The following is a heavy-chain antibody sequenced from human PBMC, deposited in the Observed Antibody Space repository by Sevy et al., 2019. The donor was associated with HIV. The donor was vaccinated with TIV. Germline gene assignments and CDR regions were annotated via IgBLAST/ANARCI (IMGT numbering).Heavy chain of an antibody. CDR2: MSNSGTTI. Sequence: GRSLRLSCATSGFIFSDYYMSWVRQAPGKGLEWVSYMSNSGTTIHYADSVKGRFTISRDNGKNSLYLQMNSLRAEDTAVYHCARTRGPYSTSSRYYFDYWGQGILVTVSS. CDR3: ARTRGPYSTSSRYYFDY. J-gene: IGHJ4*02. D-gene: IGHD2-8*01. CDR1: GFIFSDYY. V-gene: IGHV3-11*01.